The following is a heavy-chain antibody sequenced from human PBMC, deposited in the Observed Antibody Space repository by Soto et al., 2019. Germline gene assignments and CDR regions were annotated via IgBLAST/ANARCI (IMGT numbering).Heavy chain of an antibody. CDR1: GGSFSGYY. D-gene: IGHD3-3*01. Sequence: SETLTLTCAVYGGSFSGYYWSWIRQPPGKGLEWIGEINHSGSTNYNPSLKSRVTISVDTSKNQFSLKLSSVTAAGTAVYYCARRYYDFWSGLAGFDYWGQGTLVTVSS. V-gene: IGHV4-34*01. CDR3: ARRYYDFWSGLAGFDY. CDR2: INHSGST. J-gene: IGHJ4*02.